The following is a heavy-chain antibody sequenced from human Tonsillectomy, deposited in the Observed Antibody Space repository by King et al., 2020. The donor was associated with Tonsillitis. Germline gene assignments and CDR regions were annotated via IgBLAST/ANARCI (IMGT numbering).Heavy chain of an antibody. D-gene: IGHD3-3*01. CDR1: GFSLNNARMG. V-gene: IGHV2-26*01. Sequence: ITLKESGPVLVKPTETLTLTCTVSGFSLNNARMGVSWIRQPPGKALEWLAHIFSNDEKSYSTSLRSRLTISKDTSKSQVVLTMTNMDPVDTATYYCARMQYDLWSGHHNWFDPWGQGTLVTVSS. J-gene: IGHJ5*02. CDR3: ARMQYDLWSGHHNWFDP. CDR2: IFSNDEK.